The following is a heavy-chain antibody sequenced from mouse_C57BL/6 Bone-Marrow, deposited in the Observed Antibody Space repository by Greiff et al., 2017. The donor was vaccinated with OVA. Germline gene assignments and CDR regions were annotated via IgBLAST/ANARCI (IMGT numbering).Heavy chain of an antibody. Sequence: VQLKESGPGLVKPSQSLSLTCTVTGYSITSGYDWHWIRHFPGNKLEWMGYISYSGSTNYNPSLKSRISITHDTSKNHFFLKLNSVTTEDTATYYCARALYPRGFAYWGQGTLVTVSA. J-gene: IGHJ3*01. CDR3: ARALYPRGFAY. D-gene: IGHD2-1*01. CDR2: ISYSGST. CDR1: GYSITSGYD. V-gene: IGHV3-1*01.